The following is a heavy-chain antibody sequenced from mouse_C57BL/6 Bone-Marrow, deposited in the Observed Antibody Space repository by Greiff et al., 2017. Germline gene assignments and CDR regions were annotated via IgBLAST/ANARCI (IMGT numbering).Heavy chain of an antibody. CDR1: GYTFTSYG. J-gene: IGHJ3*01. D-gene: IGHD1-1*02. CDR3: ARGWFWFAY. CDR2: IYPRSGNT. Sequence: VQLQQSGAELARPGASVKLSCKASGYTFTSYGISWVKQRTGQGLEWIGEIYPRSGNTYYNEKFKGKATLTADKSSSTAYMELRSLTSEDSAVYFCARGWFWFAYWGQGTLVTVSA. V-gene: IGHV1-81*01.